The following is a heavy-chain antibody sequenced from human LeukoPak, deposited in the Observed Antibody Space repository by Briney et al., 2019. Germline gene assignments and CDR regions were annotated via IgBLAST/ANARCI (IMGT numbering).Heavy chain of an antibody. CDR3: ARDPYSGNYGPYYYYYMDV. CDR2: ISNSGDSI. J-gene: IGHJ6*03. D-gene: IGHD1-26*01. Sequence: GGSLRLSCEASGFTFHDSYMTWIRQAPGKGLEWVSFISNSGDSIYYADSVKGRFITSRDNAKSSLYLQMNGLRPEDTAVYYCARDPYSGNYGPYYYYYMDVWGKGTTVAISS. CDR1: GFTFHDSY. V-gene: IGHV3-11*01.